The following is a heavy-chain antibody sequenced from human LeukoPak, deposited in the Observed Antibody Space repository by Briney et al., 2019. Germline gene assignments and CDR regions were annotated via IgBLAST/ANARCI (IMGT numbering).Heavy chain of an antibody. CDR2: IKQDGSEK. CDR3: AKALGEWRPDILTGYPDAFDI. V-gene: IGHV3-7*01. J-gene: IGHJ3*02. CDR1: GFTFSSYW. Sequence: PGGSLRLSCAASGFTFSSYWMSWVRQAPGKGLEWVANIKQDGSEKYYVDSVKGRFTISRDNAKNSLYLQMNSLRAEDTAVYYCAKALGEWRPDILTGYPDAFDIWGQGTMVTVSS. D-gene: IGHD3-9*01.